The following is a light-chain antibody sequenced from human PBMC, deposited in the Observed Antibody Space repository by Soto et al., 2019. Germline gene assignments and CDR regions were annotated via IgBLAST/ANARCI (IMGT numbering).Light chain of an antibody. CDR3: QSYDRSLRGYV. Sequence: QSVLTQPPSVSGAPGQRVTISCTGSSSNIGAGFDVHWYHQIAGTAPKLLIYGNTIRPSGVPDRFSGSKSGTSASLAITGLQAEDEADYYCQSYDRSLRGYVFGTGTKLTVL. V-gene: IGLV1-40*01. CDR1: SSNIGAGFD. CDR2: GNT. J-gene: IGLJ1*01.